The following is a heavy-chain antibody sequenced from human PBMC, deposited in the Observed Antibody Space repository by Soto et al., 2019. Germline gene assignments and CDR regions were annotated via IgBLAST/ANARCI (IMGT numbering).Heavy chain of an antibody. CDR1: GFTFSSYA. CDR2: VSIGGST. CDR3: AKRRGAGGHFDY. V-gene: IGHV3-23*01. D-gene: IGHD2-15*01. J-gene: IGHJ4*02. Sequence: GGSLRLSCAASGFTFSSYAMGWVRQGPGKGLEWVAVVSIGGSTHYADSVRGRFTISRDNSENTLSLQMNSLTAEDTAVYFCAKRRGAGGHFDYWGQGALVTVSS.